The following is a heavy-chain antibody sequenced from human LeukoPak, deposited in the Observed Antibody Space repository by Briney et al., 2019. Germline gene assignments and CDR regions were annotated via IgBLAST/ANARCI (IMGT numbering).Heavy chain of an antibody. CDR1: GFTFDDYA. J-gene: IGHJ1*01. CDR3: AKAPKGSYYDAEYFQH. CDR2: ISWNSGSI. V-gene: IGHV3-9*01. Sequence: PRGSLRLSCAASGFTFDDYAMHWVRQAPGKGLEWVSGISWNSGSIGYADSVKGRFTISRDNAKNSLYLQMNSLRAEDTALYYCAKAPKGSYYDAEYFQHWGQGTLVTVSS. D-gene: IGHD1-26*01.